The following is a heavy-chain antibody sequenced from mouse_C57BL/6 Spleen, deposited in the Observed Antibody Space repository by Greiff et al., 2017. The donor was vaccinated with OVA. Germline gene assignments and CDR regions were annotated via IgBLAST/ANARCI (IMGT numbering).Heavy chain of an antibody. J-gene: IGHJ3*01. CDR2: INPNNGGT. CDR1: GYTFTDYY. CDR3: ARLDGYDGSWFAY. V-gene: IGHV1-26*01. D-gene: IGHD2-2*01. Sequence: VQLQQSGPELVKPGASVKISCKASGYTFTDYYMNWVKQSHGKSLEWIGDINPNNGGTSYNQKFKGKATLTVDKSSSTAYMELRSLTSEDSAVYYCARLDGYDGSWFAYWGQGTLVTVSA.